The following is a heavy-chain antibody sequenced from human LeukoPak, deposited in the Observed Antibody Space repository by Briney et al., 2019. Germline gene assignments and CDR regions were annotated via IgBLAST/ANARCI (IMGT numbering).Heavy chain of an antibody. CDR3: ARDTHYYGSGSPAFDI. CDR1: GFTFSSYS. V-gene: IGHV3-48*01. CDR2: ISFSSSTI. D-gene: IGHD3-10*01. Sequence: GGSLRLSCAASGFTFSSYSMNWVRQAPGKGLEWVSYISFSSSTIHYADSVRGRFTISRDNDNKSLHLQMNSLRVEDTAVYYCARDTHYYGSGSPAFDIWGQGTMATVSS. J-gene: IGHJ3*02.